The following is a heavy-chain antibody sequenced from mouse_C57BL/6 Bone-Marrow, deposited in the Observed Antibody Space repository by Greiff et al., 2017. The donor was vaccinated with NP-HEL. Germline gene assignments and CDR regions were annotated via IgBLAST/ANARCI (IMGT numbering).Heavy chain of an antibody. Sequence: EVQRVESGGGLVKPGGSLKLSCAASGFTFSSYAMSWVRQTPEKRLEWVATISDGGSYTYYPDNVKGRFTISRDNAKNNLYLQMSHLKSEDTAMYYCAREVPYYYGSSYGYAMDYWVKEPQSPSPQ. CDR2: ISDGGSYT. V-gene: IGHV5-4*01. J-gene: IGHJ4*01. CDR3: AREVPYYYGSSYGYAMDY. CDR1: GFTFSSYA. D-gene: IGHD1-1*01.